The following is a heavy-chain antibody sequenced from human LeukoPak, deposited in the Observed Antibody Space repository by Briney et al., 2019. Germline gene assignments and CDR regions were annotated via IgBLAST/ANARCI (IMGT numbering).Heavy chain of an antibody. CDR2: FDPEDGET. D-gene: IGHD2-21*01. V-gene: IGHV1-24*01. Sequence: VKVSCKVSGYTLTELSMHWVRQAPGKGLEWMGGFDPEDGETIYAQKFQGRVTMTEDTSTDTAYMELSSLRSEVTAVYYCATVGLYCGGDCSIAFDIWGQGTMVTVSS. CDR3: ATVGLYCGGDCSIAFDI. J-gene: IGHJ3*02. CDR1: GYTLTELS.